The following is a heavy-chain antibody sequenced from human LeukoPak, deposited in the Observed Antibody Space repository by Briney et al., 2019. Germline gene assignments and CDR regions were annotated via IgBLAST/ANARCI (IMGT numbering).Heavy chain of an antibody. D-gene: IGHD3-22*01. CDR2: INHSGST. J-gene: IGHJ4*02. V-gene: IGHV4-34*01. CDR3: ARGDWRSGYYFLFDS. CDR1: GGSFSGYY. Sequence: PSETLSLTCAVYGGSFSGYYWTWIRQPPGKGLEWIEEINHSGSTKYNPSLKSRVTISEDRSKNQFSLKMTSVTAADTAVYYCARGDWRSGYYFLFDSWGQGTLVTVSS.